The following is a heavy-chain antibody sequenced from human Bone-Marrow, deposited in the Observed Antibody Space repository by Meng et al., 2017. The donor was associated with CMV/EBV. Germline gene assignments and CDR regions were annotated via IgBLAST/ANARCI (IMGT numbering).Heavy chain of an antibody. V-gene: IGHV1-69*05. J-gene: IGHJ6*02. CDR1: GGTFSSYA. CDR2: IIPIFSTA. Sequence: SVKVSCKASGGTFSSYAISWVRQAPGQGLEWMGGIIPIFSTANYAQKFQGRVTITTDESTSTAYMELSSLRSEDTAVYYCARDRLKSSRFQGFTYYDFWYNYYYGMDVWGQGTTVTVSS. CDR3: ARDRLKSSRFQGFTYYDFWYNYYYGMDV. D-gene: IGHD3-3*01.